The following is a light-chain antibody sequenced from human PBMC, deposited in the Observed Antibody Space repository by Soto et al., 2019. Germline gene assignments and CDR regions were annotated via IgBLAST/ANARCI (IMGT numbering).Light chain of an antibody. J-gene: IGKJ1*01. V-gene: IGKV4-1*01. CDR3: KQYYSTPSLT. CDR2: WAS. Sequence: DIVMTQSPDSLAVSLGESATINSKSSQSVLYSSNNKNYLAWYQQKPGQPAKLLIYWASTRESGVPDRFSGSGSGTDFTLTISSQQAEDVAVYYCKQYYSTPSLTFGQGTKVEIK. CDR1: QSVLYSSNNKNY.